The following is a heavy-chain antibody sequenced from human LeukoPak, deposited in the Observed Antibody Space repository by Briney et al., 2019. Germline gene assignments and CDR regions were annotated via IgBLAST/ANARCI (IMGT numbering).Heavy chain of an antibody. J-gene: IGHJ4*02. CDR1: GFTFSTYS. D-gene: IGHD1-26*01. CDR2: ISSSSNYI. CDR3: ARVVVGATTDPFDY. V-gene: IGHV3-21*01. Sequence: GGSLRLSCAASGFTFSTYSMNWVRQAPGKGLDWVSSISSSSNYIYYADSVKGRFTISRDNTKNSLYLQMNSLRAEDTAVYYCARVVVGATTDPFDYRGQGTLVTVSS.